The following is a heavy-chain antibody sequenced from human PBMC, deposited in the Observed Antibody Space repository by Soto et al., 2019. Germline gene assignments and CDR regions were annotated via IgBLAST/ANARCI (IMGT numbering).Heavy chain of an antibody. CDR2: IYSSGST. V-gene: IGHV4-4*07. CDR3: ARDTGYSDAFDI. D-gene: IGHD3-22*01. CDR1: GGSISSYY. Sequence: SEPLSLTCTVSGGSISSYYWSWIRQPAGRGLEWIGRIYSSGSTNYNPSLKSRVTMSVDASKNQFSLRLSSVTAAGTAVYYCARDTGYSDAFDIWGQGTMVTVAS. J-gene: IGHJ3*02.